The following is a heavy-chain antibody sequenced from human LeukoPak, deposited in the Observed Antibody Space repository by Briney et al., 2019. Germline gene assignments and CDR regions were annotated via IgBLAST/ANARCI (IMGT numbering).Heavy chain of an antibody. D-gene: IGHD1-26*01. J-gene: IGHJ5*02. Sequence: PSETLSLTCTVSGGSISSYYWSWIRQPPGKGLEWIGYIYYSGSTYYNPSLKSRVTISVDTSKNQFSLKLSSVTAADTAVYYCARDKGSYYNWFDPWGQGTLVTVSS. V-gene: IGHV4-59*01. CDR3: ARDKGSYYNWFDP. CDR2: IYYSGST. CDR1: GGSISSYY.